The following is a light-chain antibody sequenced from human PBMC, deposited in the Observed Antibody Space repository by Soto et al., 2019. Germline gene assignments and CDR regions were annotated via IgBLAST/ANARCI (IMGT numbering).Light chain of an antibody. CDR3: AAWDDSLNGLV. CDR2: TDY. CDR1: SSKIGSNS. J-gene: IGLJ3*02. Sequence: QSVLTQPPSASGTPGQRVTISCSGGSSKIGSNSVNWYQHFPGTAPRLFIYTDYKRPSGVPDRFSGSKSGTSASLAITGLQSEDEAVYYCAAWDDSLNGLVFGGGTKLTVL. V-gene: IGLV1-44*01.